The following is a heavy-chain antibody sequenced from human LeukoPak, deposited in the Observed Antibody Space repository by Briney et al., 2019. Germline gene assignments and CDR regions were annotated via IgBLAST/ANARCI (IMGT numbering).Heavy chain of an antibody. Sequence: SQTLSLTCTVSGGSISSGDYYWSWIRQPLGKGLEWIGYIHKSGSTYYNPSLKSRITISVDMIKNQFSLKLSSVTAADTAVYYCARRRYDFWSGYLGPVDYWGQGTLVTVSS. V-gene: IGHV4-30-4*01. CDR1: GGSISSGDYY. J-gene: IGHJ4*02. CDR2: IHKSGST. CDR3: ARRRYDFWSGYLGPVDY. D-gene: IGHD3-3*01.